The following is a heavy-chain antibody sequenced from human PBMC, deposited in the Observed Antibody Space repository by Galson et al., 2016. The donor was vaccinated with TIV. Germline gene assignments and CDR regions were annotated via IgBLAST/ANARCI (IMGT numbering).Heavy chain of an antibody. Sequence: SVKVSCKASGYTFTSYHVHWVRQAPGQGLEWMGSINPNSGGTNYAQRFQGRVTITRDTSISTASMELSMLRSDDTATYYFARAATVVGDWYFDLWGRCTLVPVSS. CDR1: GYTFTSYH. CDR3: ARAATVVGDWYFDL. CDR2: INPNSGGT. V-gene: IGHV1-2*02. J-gene: IGHJ2*01. D-gene: IGHD4-23*01.